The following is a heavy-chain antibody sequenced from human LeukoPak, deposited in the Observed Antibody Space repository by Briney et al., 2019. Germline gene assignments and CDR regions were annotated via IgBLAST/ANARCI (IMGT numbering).Heavy chain of an antibody. CDR3: ARAGEPLFYSSGWYGELPFGY. D-gene: IGHD6-19*01. CDR1: GYTFTGYY. J-gene: IGHJ4*02. Sequence: GASVKVSCKASGYTFTGYYMHWVRQAPGQGLEWMGWINPNSGGTNYAQKFQGRVTMTRDTSISTAYMELSRLRSDDTAVYYCARAGEPLFYSSGWYGELPFGYWGQGTLVTVSS. CDR2: INPNSGGT. V-gene: IGHV1-2*02.